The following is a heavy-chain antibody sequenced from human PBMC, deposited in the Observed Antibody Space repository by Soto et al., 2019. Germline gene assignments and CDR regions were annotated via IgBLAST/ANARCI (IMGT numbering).Heavy chain of an antibody. V-gene: IGHV3-23*01. J-gene: IGHJ6*02. D-gene: IGHD2-8*01. Sequence: HPGGSLRLSCAASGFTFSSYAMSWVRQAPGKGLEWVSAISGSGGSTYYADSVKGRFTISRDNSKNTLYLQMNSLRAEDTAVYYCAKSRLYCTNGVCYVSPSSYYGMDVRGQGTTVTVSS. CDR2: ISGSGGST. CDR1: GFTFSSYA. CDR3: AKSRLYCTNGVCYVSPSSYYGMDV.